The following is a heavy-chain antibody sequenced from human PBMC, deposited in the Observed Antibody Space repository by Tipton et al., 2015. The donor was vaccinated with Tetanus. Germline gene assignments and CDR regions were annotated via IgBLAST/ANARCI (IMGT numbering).Heavy chain of an antibody. D-gene: IGHD5-12*01. CDR1: GFTFDSYP. V-gene: IGHV3-23*03. CDR2: SYAGGNYA. Sequence: SLRLSCTASGFTFDSYPMNWVRQAPGKGLEWISVSYAGGNYAYYADSVKGRFIISRDKSENTLYLQMNSLRAEDTATYYCAKDSRHTGYDADLWGQGTLVAVSS. J-gene: IGHJ5*02. CDR3: AKDSRHTGYDADL.